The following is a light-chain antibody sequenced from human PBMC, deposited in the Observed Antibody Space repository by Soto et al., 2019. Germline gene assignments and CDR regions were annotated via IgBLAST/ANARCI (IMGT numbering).Light chain of an antibody. CDR1: QSGISSY. V-gene: IGKV3-11*01. J-gene: IGKJ5*01. CDR3: QQRSNWPPIT. CDR2: DAS. Sequence: EVVLTQSPVTLSLSPGERATLSCRASQSGISSYLAWYQQKPGQAPRLLIYDASNRATGTPARFSGSGSGTDFTLTISSLEPEDFAVYYCQQRSNWPPITFGQGTRLEIK.